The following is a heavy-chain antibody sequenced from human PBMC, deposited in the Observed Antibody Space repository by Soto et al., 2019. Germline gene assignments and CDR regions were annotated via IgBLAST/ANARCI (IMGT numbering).Heavy chain of an antibody. D-gene: IGHD2-8*01. CDR3: ARGGYCTNGVCYPYYGMDV. CDR1: GYTFTSYA. V-gene: IGHV1-3*01. Sequence: GASVKVSCKASGYTFTSYAMHWVRQAPGQRLEWMGWINAGNGNTKYSQKFQGRVTITRDTSASTAYMELSSLRSEDTAVYYCARGGYCTNGVCYPYYGMDVWGQGTTVTVSS. J-gene: IGHJ6*02. CDR2: INAGNGNT.